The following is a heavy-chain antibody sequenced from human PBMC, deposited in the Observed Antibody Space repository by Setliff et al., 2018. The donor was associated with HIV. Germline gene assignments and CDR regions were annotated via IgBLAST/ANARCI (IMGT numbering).Heavy chain of an antibody. V-gene: IGHV3-48*04. D-gene: IGHD2-21*01. Sequence: GGSLRLSCAASGFLFHTYWVNWVRQAPGKGLEWVSYISSSGSTIYYADSVKGRFTISRDNAKNSLYLQMNSLRAEDTAVYYCARSRFRDWFDPWGQGTLVTVSS. CDR2: ISSSGSTI. J-gene: IGHJ5*02. CDR1: GFLFHTYW. CDR3: ARSRFRDWFDP.